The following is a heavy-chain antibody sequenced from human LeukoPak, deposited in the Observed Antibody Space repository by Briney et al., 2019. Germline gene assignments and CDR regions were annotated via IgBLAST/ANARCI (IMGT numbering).Heavy chain of an antibody. CDR3: ARGEVAVAGTPPLYYMDI. J-gene: IGHJ6*03. V-gene: IGHV3-21*01. CDR2: ISSGSSYI. CDR1: GFTFSSYS. D-gene: IGHD6-19*01. Sequence: PGGSLRLSCAASGFTFSSYSMNWVRQAPGKGLEWVSSISSGSSYIYYADSVKGRFTISRDNAKNSLYLQMNSLRAEDTAVYYCARGEVAVAGTPPLYYMDIWGKGTTVTVSS.